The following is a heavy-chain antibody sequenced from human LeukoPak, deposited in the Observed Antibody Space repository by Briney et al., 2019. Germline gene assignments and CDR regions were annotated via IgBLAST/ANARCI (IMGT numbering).Heavy chain of an antibody. J-gene: IGHJ6*03. D-gene: IGHD3-3*01. Sequence: SVKVSCKASGGTFISYAISWVRQAPGQGLEWRGRIIPIFGTAKYAQKFQGRVTITTDESTRTAYMELSSLRSEDTAVYYCARGSIWSSDIFLHYYYMDVWGKGTTVTVSS. CDR3: ARGSIWSSDIFLHYYYMDV. CDR1: GGTFISYA. CDR2: IIPIFGTA. V-gene: IGHV1-69*05.